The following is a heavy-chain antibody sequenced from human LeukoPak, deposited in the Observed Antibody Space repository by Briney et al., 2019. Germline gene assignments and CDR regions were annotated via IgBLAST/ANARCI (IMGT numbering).Heavy chain of an antibody. J-gene: IGHJ6*02. V-gene: IGHV3-7*01. Sequence: PGGSLRLSCAASGFTFSSYWMSWVRQAPGKGREWVANIKQDGSEKYYVDSVKGRFTISRDNAKNSLYLQMNSLRAEDTAVYCCARDYSSSWDYYYGMDVWGQGTTVTVSS. D-gene: IGHD6-13*01. CDR3: ARDYSSSWDYYYGMDV. CDR2: IKQDGSEK. CDR1: GFTFSSYW.